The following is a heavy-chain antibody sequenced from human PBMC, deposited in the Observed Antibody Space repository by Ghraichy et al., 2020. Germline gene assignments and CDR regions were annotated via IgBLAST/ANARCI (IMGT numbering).Heavy chain of an antibody. Sequence: GGSLRLSCAASGFTFSSYGMHWVRQAPGKGLEWVAVISYDGSNKYYADSVKGRFTISRDNSKNTLYLQMNSLRAEDTAVYYCAKPHSSGWYNYFDYWGQGTLVTVSS. J-gene: IGHJ4*02. CDR2: ISYDGSNK. CDR3: AKPHSSGWYNYFDY. CDR1: GFTFSSYG. D-gene: IGHD6-19*01. V-gene: IGHV3-30*18.